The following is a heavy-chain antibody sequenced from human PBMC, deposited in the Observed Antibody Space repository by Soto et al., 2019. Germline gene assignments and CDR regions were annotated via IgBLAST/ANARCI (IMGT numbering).Heavy chain of an antibody. Sequence: EVQLVESGGGLVKPGGSLRLSCAASGFTFSSYSMNWVRQAPGKGLEWVSSISSSSSYIYYADSVKGRFTISRDNAKNSLYLQMNSLRAEDTAVYYCARGEDIVVVPAATTFDYWGQGTLVTVSS. D-gene: IGHD2-2*01. CDR3: ARGEDIVVVPAATTFDY. CDR1: GFTFSSYS. J-gene: IGHJ4*02. V-gene: IGHV3-21*01. CDR2: ISSSSSYI.